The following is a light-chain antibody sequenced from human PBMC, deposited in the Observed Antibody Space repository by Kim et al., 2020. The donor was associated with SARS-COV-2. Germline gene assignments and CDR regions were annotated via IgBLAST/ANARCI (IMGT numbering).Light chain of an antibody. CDR2: DAS. CDR1: HSVSSS. CDR3: QQRSNWPPIT. J-gene: IGKJ5*01. Sequence: PGERAALPCRARHSVSSSLAWYQQKPGQAPRLLIYDASNRATGIPARFSGSGSGTDFTLTISSLEPEDFAVYYCQQRSNWPPITFGQGTRLEIK. V-gene: IGKV3-11*01.